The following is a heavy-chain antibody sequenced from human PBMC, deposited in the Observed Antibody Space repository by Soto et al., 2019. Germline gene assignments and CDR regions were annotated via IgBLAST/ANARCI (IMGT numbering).Heavy chain of an antibody. CDR3: ARDDPPSDY. J-gene: IGHJ4*02. Sequence: QVQLVQSGAEVKKPGASVKVSCKASGYTFNSYAISWVRQAPGQGLEWMGWISAYNGNTNYAQKLQGRVTMTTATTTSTAYMELRSLRSVATAVYYCARDDPPSDYWGQGTLVTVSS. CDR2: ISAYNGNT. V-gene: IGHV1-18*01. CDR1: GYTFNSYA.